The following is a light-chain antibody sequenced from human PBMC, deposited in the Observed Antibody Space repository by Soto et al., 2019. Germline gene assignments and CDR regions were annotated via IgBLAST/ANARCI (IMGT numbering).Light chain of an antibody. V-gene: IGLV2-14*01. CDR3: TSWTTSTTMK. CDR2: DVN. Sequence: QSVLTQPASVSGSPGQSITISCTGTSSDVGAYNYVSWYQQHPGKAPKLMIYDVNIRPSGVSNRFSGSKSGNTASLTISGLQAEDEADYYCTSWTTSTTMKVGGGTKVTVL. J-gene: IGLJ2*01. CDR1: SSDVGAYNY.